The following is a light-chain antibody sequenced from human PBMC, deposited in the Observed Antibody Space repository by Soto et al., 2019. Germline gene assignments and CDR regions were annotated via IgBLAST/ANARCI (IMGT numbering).Light chain of an antibody. CDR2: DAS. V-gene: IGKV3-11*01. CDR1: QSVSSY. J-gene: IGKJ5*01. CDR3: QQRTNWRIT. Sequence: EIVLTQSPATLSLSPGERATLSCRASQSVSSYLAWYQQKPGQAPRLLIHDASNRATGIPARFSGSGSGTAFTLTISSLEPEDFALYYCQQRTNWRITFGQGTRLAIK.